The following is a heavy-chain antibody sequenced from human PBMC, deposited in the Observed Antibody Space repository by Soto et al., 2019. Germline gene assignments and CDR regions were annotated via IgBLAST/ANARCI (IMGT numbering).Heavy chain of an antibody. J-gene: IGHJ6*02. CDR3: ARAHLYSSGWYSVLRGLEVLGGGGMDV. D-gene: IGHD6-19*01. CDR1: GFTFSDYY. CDR2: ISSSGSTI. Sequence: QVQLVESGGGLVKPGGSLRLSCAASGFTFSDYYMSWIRQAPGKGLEWVSYISSSGSTIYYADSVKGRFTISRHNAKNSLYLQRNSLRAEDTAVYYCARAHLYSSGWYSVLRGLEVLGGGGMDVWGQGTTVTVSS. V-gene: IGHV3-11*01.